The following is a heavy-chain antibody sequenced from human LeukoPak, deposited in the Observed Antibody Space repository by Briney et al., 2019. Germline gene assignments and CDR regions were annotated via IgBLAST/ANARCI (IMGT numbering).Heavy chain of an antibody. CDR1: GGTFSTYA. D-gene: IGHD5-18*01. J-gene: IGHJ4*02. CDR2: IIPIFGTA. CDR3: AGGRYVQLWFGDY. V-gene: IGHV1-69*06. Sequence: GASVKVSCKASGGTFSTYAISWVRQAPGQGLEGMGGIIPIFGTANYAQKFQGRVTITADKSTSTAYMELSSLRSEDTAVYYCAGGRYVQLWFGDYWGQGTLATVSS.